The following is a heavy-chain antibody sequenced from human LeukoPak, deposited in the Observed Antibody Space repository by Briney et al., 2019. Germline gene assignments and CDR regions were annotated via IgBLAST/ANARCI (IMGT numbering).Heavy chain of an antibody. CDR3: ARAAATTMAKFFDY. J-gene: IGHJ4*02. Sequence: ASVKVSCKASGYTFTDYYMYWVRQAPGQGLEWMGWINPDSGGTNYAQKFQGRVTMTRDTSISTAYMELSRLRSDDTAVFYCARAAATTMAKFFDYWGQGTLVTVSS. D-gene: IGHD3-10*01. CDR2: INPDSGGT. V-gene: IGHV1-2*02. CDR1: GYTFTDYY.